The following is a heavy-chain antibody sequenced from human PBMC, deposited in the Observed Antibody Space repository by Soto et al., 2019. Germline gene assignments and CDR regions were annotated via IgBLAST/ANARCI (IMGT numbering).Heavy chain of an antibody. CDR1: GYTFTGYY. CDR2: INPNSGGT. J-gene: IGHJ4*02. D-gene: IGHD3-3*01. Sequence: ASVKVSCKASGYTFTGYYMHWVRRAPGQGLEWMGWINPNSGGTNYAQKFQGWVTMTRDTSISTAYMELSRLRSGDTAVYYCARGPYDFWSGYPSYFDYWGQGTLVTVSS. V-gene: IGHV1-2*04. CDR3: ARGPYDFWSGYPSYFDY.